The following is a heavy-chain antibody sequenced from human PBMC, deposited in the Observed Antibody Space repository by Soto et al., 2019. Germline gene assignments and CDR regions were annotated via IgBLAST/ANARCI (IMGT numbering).Heavy chain of an antibody. V-gene: IGHV4-39*01. Sequence: SETLSLTCTVSGGSISSSSYYWGWIRQPPGKGLEWIGSIYYSGSTYYNPSLKSRVTISVDTSKNQFSLKLSSVTAADTAVYYCARPHLEVVPAAIGIPAIYYMDVWGKGTTVTVSS. CDR1: GGSISSSSYY. J-gene: IGHJ6*03. D-gene: IGHD2-2*02. CDR2: IYYSGST. CDR3: ARPHLEVVPAAIGIPAIYYMDV.